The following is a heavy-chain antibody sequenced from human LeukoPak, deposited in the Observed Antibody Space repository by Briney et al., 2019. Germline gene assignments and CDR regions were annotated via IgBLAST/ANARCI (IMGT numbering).Heavy chain of an antibody. V-gene: IGHV4-30-4*08. CDR2: IYYSGAT. CDR3: AGLSRSSGGYPYVFDI. J-gene: IGHJ3*02. Sequence: SETLSLTCTVSGDSISNGDYYRSWIRQHPEKGLESIGHIYYSGATYYNPSLKSRLTISVDTPKSQFSLKLSSMTAADTAMYYCAGLSRSSGGYPYVFDIWGQGIMVTVSS. D-gene: IGHD2-15*01. CDR1: GDSISNGDYY.